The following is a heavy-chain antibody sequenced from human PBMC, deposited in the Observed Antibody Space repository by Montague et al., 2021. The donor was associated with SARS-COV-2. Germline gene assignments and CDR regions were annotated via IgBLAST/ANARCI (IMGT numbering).Heavy chain of an antibody. D-gene: IGHD1-26*01. V-gene: IGHV3-48*03. J-gene: IGHJ4*02. CDR2: IGTSGSPI. CDR1: GFTFSAYE. Sequence: SLRLSCAASGFTFSAYEMSWVRQAPGKGLEWVSYIGTSGSPIFYAESVKGRFTVSRDNAKKSLFLQMNSLTAGDTAVYYCARDDPGYGAYAYCGQGTLVIVSS. CDR3: ARDDPGYGAYAY.